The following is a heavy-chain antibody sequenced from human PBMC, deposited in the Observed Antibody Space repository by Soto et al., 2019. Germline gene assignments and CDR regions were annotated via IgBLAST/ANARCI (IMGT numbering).Heavy chain of an antibody. CDR1: GLTFNSYA. D-gene: IGHD1-20*01. J-gene: IGHJ4*02. Sequence: EVQLLESGGGLVQPGGFLRLSCAASGLTFNSYAMNWVRQAPGKGLEWVSGISVSGGSTYYADSVKGRFTISRDNSKNTLYLQMNSLRAEDTALYYCAKDRGSITPTLYYFDYWGQGTLVTVSS. CDR3: AKDRGSITPTLYYFDY. V-gene: IGHV3-23*01. CDR2: ISVSGGST.